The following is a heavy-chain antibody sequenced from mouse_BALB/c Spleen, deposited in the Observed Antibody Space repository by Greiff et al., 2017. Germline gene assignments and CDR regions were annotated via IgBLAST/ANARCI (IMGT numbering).Heavy chain of an antibody. J-gene: IGHJ4*01. CDR1: GFTFSDYY. CDR2: ISDGGSYT. CDR3: AREGVGAMDY. V-gene: IGHV5-4*02. Sequence: EVQLVESGGGLVKPGGSLKLSCAASGFTFSDYYMYWVRQTPEKRLEWVATISDGGSYTYYPDSVKGRFTISRDNAKNNLYLQMSSLKSEDTAMYYCAREGVGAMDYWGQGTSVTVSS.